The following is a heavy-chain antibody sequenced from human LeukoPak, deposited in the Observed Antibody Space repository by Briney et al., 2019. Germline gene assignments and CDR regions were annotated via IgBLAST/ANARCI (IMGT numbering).Heavy chain of an antibody. CDR1: GGSISSYY. J-gene: IGHJ4*02. CDR3: ARPLISGYRHTFDY. V-gene: IGHV4-59*08. CDR2: IYNSGST. D-gene: IGHD3-22*01. Sequence: SETLSLTCTVSGGSISSYYWSWIRQPPGKGLEWIGYIYNSGSTNYNPSLKSRVTISVDTSKNHFSLKLNSVTAADTAVYYCARPLISGYRHTFDYWGQGTLVTVSS.